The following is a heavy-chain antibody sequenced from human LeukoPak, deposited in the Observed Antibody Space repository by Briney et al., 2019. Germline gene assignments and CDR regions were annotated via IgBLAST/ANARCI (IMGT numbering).Heavy chain of an antibody. CDR2: IYYSGST. J-gene: IGHJ4*02. Sequence: PSETLSLTCTVSGGSISSSSYYWGWIRQPPGKGLEWIGSIYYSGSTYYNPSLKCRVTISVDTSKNQFSLKLSSVTAADTAMYYCARREDYGSGTYYNCWGQGTLVTVSS. D-gene: IGHD3-10*01. CDR1: GGSISSSSYY. V-gene: IGHV4-39*01. CDR3: ARREDYGSGTYYNC.